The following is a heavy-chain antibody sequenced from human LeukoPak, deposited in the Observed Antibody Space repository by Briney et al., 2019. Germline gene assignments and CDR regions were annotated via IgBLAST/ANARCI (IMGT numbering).Heavy chain of an antibody. J-gene: IGHJ4*02. CDR2: IIPIFGTA. CDR1: GYTFTSYG. D-gene: IGHD4-17*01. Sequence: SVKVSCKASGYTFTSYGISWVRQAPGQGLEWMGGIIPIFGTANYAQKFQGRVTITADESTSTAYMELSSLRSDDTAVYYCARDPFPDYGAQLGIWGQGTLVTVSS. CDR3: ARDPFPDYGAQLGI. V-gene: IGHV1-69*13.